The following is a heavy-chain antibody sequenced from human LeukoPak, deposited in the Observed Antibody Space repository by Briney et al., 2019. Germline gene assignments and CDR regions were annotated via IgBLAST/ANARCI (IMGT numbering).Heavy chain of an antibody. CDR1: GGSIRHLY. D-gene: IGHD4-23*01. CDR3: AAGGYGGNLGWHFDL. Sequence: SETLSLTCTVSGGSIRHLYWTWIRQAPGKGLEWIGYIYYSGSTKYNPSLTSRDTISVDTSQKQPSLKLNSVTAAHTALYVSAAGGYGGNLGWHFDLWGHGTLVTVYS. CDR2: IYYSGST. J-gene: IGHJ2*01. V-gene: IGHV4-59*11.